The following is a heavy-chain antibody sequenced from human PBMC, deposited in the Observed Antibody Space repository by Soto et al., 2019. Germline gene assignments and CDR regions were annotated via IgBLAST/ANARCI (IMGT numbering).Heavy chain of an antibody. CDR2: IYTSVST. CDR1: GGSISSYY. D-gene: IGHD4-17*01. J-gene: IGHJ6*02. Sequence: SETLSLTCTVSGGSISSYYWSWIRQPAGKGLEGIGRIYTSVSTNYNPSLKSRVTMSVDTSKNQFSLRLNSVTAADTALYYCSRRTVSTIYYYGMDVRGQGTTVTISS. V-gene: IGHV4-4*07. CDR3: SRRTVSTIYYYGMDV.